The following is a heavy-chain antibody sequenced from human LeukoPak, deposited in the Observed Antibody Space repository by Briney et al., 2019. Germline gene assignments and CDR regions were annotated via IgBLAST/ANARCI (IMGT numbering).Heavy chain of an antibody. Sequence: ASVKVSCKASGYTFTSYDINWVRQDTGQGLEWMGWMNPNSGNTGYAQKFQGRVTMTRNTSISTAYMELSSLRSEDTAVYYCARGRGHNWNFHNWFDPWGQGTLVTVSS. D-gene: IGHD1-7*01. J-gene: IGHJ5*02. CDR3: ARGRGHNWNFHNWFDP. CDR2: MNPNSGNT. V-gene: IGHV1-8*01. CDR1: GYTFTSYD.